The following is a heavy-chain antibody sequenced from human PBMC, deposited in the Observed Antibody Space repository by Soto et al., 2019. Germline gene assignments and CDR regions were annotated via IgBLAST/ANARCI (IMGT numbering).Heavy chain of an antibody. CDR2: INAGNGNT. CDR3: ARAIGRTEGAHFDN. V-gene: IGHV1-3*01. CDR1: GYTFTSYA. Sequence: ASVKVSCKASGYTFTSYAMYWVRQAPGQRLEWMGWINAGNGNTKYSQKFQGRVTITADESTSTAYMELNSLRSEDSAVYYCARAIGRTEGAHFDNWGQGTLVTVSS. D-gene: IGHD3-16*01. J-gene: IGHJ4*02.